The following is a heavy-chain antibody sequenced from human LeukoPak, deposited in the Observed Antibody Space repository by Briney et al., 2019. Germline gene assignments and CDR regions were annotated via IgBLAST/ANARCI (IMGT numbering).Heavy chain of an antibody. CDR1: GYTFTSYG. CDR2: ISAYNGNT. Sequence: GASVKVSCKASGYTFTSYGISWVRQAPGQGLEWMGWISAYNGNTNYAQKLQGRVTMTTDTSTSTAYMELSSLRSEDTAVYYCARWANYYGSGSYSDYWGQGTLVTVSS. J-gene: IGHJ4*02. V-gene: IGHV1-18*01. D-gene: IGHD3-10*01. CDR3: ARWANYYGSGSYSDY.